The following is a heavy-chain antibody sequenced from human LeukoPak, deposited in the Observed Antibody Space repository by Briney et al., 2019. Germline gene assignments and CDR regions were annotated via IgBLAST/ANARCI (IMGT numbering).Heavy chain of an antibody. CDR1: GFTFGSYA. V-gene: IGHV3-23*01. J-gene: IGHJ4*02. CDR3: AKDHFGIAVAGTFDY. Sequence: PGGSLRLSCAASGFTFGSYAMSWVRQAPGEGLEWVSAISGSGGSTYYADSVKGRFTISRDNSKNTLYLQMNSLRAEDTAVYYCAKDHFGIAVAGTFDYWGQGTLVTVSS. D-gene: IGHD6-19*01. CDR2: ISGSGGST.